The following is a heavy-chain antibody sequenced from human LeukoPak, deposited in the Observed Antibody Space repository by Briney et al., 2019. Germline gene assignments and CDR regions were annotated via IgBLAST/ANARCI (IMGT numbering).Heavy chain of an antibody. Sequence: PSETLSLTCTVSGGSISSYYWSWIRQPPGKGLEWIGYIYYSGSTNYNPSLKSRVTISVDTSKNQFSLKLSSVTAADTAEYYCARGPLYYDILTGYYPTPFDYWGQGTLVTVSS. J-gene: IGHJ4*02. D-gene: IGHD3-9*01. CDR3: ARGPLYYDILTGYYPTPFDY. CDR2: IYYSGST. CDR1: GGSISSYY. V-gene: IGHV4-59*01.